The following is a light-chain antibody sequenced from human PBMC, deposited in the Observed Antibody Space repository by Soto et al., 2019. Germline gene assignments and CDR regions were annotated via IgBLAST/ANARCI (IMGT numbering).Light chain of an antibody. CDR1: QSISRW. J-gene: IGKJ1*01. V-gene: IGKV1-5*03. CDR2: EAS. CDR3: QQYSSLWT. Sequence: DIQMTQSPSTLSASVGDRVTITCRASQSISRWLAWYQQKPGKAPQLLIYEASSLGSGVPSRFSGSASGTEFTLTISSLQPDEFATYSCQQYSSLWTFGQGTKVEIK.